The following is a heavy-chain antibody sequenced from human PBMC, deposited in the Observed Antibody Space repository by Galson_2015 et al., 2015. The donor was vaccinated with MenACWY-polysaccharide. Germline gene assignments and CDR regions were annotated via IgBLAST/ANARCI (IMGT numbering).Heavy chain of an antibody. CDR2: IGGSGSNT. CDR1: GFTLSNYA. V-gene: IGHV3-23*01. CDR3: ARVRYSTGKYQFDY. J-gene: IGHJ4*02. Sequence: SLRLSCAASGFTLSNYAMSWVRQAPGKGLEWVSTIGGSGSNTHYADSVKGRFTISRDNSKNTLSLQMNSLRAEDTAVYYCARVRYSTGKYQFDYWGQGTLVAVPS. D-gene: IGHD2-2*01.